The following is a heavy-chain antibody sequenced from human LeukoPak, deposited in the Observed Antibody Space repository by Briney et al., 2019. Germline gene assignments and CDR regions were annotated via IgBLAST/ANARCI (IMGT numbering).Heavy chain of an antibody. V-gene: IGHV3-23*01. J-gene: IGHJ4*02. D-gene: IGHD2/OR15-2a*01. CDR2: ISGSGGST. CDR3: AKLPLTCNDDGLDY. Sequence: GGYLRLSCAASRFTFSSFAMSWVRQAPGKGLEWVSAISGSGGSTYYTDSGKGRVTISRDNSKNTLYLQMNSLSAEDTAVYYCAKLPLTCNDDGLDYWGQGTLVSVSS. CDR1: RFTFSSFA.